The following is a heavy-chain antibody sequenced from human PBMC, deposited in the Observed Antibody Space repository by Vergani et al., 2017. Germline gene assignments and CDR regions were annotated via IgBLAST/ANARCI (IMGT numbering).Heavy chain of an antibody. V-gene: IGHV2-5*01. Sequence: QITLKESGPTLVKPTQTPTLTCTFSGFSLSTSGVGVGWIRQPPGKGLEWLVFIYWNDDKRYSPCLKSRLTITKDTSKNQVVLTMTNMDPVDTATYYCAHSLYYGGNLEYYFDYWGQGTLVTVSS. CDR2: IYWNDDK. CDR3: AHSLYYGGNLEYYFDY. CDR1: GFSLSTSGVG. D-gene: IGHD4-23*01. J-gene: IGHJ4*02.